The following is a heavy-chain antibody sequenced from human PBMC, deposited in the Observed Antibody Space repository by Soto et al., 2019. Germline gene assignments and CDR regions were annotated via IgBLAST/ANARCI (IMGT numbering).Heavy chain of an antibody. J-gene: IGHJ6*02. Sequence: VELVESGGGLVQPGGSLTLACAASGFNFKTYEMNWVRQAPGKGLEWISYISVSGRTIYYADSVQGRVNISRDNAKNLVFLQRNSLRAEDTAVYHCASRAPIYYDALTGYEEAGMDVWGQGTTVTVSS. D-gene: IGHD3-9*01. CDR3: ASRAPIYYDALTGYEEAGMDV. CDR2: ISVSGRTI. V-gene: IGHV3-48*03. CDR1: GFNFKTYE.